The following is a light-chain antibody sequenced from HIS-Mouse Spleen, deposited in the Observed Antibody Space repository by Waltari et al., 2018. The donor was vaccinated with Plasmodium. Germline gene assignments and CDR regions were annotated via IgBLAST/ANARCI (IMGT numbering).Light chain of an antibody. CDR3: CSYAGSRMV. V-gene: IGLV2-23*01. J-gene: IGLJ2*01. CDR2: EGS. Sequence: QSALTQPASVSGSPGQSITISCTGTSSDVGRYNLVSWHQQHPGKAPKLMIYEGSKRPSGVSNRFSGSKSGNTASLTISGLQAEDEADYYCCSYAGSRMVFGGGTKLTVL. CDR1: SSDVGRYNL.